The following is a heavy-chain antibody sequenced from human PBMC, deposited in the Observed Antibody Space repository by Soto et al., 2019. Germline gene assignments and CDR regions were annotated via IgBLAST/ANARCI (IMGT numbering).Heavy chain of an antibody. CDR1: GGSISSSSYY. D-gene: IGHD3-10*01. J-gene: IGHJ5*02. Sequence: QLQLQESGPGLVKPSETLSLTCTVSGGSISSSSYYWGWIRQPPGKGLEWIGSIYYSGSTYYNPSLKSRVTLSVDTSKNQFSLKLSSVTAADTAVYYCASELLWFGELLSFDPWGQGTLVTVSS. V-gene: IGHV4-39*01. CDR3: ASELLWFGELLSFDP. CDR2: IYYSGST.